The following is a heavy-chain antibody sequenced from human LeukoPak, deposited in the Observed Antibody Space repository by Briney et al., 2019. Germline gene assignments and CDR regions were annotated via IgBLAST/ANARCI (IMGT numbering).Heavy chain of an antibody. Sequence: ASVKVSWKASGYTFTGYYMHWVPQAPGQGLEWIGWISAYNGHTDYAQKLQGRVTMTTDTSTRTAYMDLRSLRSDDTAIYYCARVFYGDYMIFDYWGQGTLVAVSS. CDR1: GYTFTGYY. J-gene: IGHJ4*02. CDR3: ARVFYGDYMIFDY. V-gene: IGHV1-18*04. D-gene: IGHD4-17*01. CDR2: ISAYNGHT.